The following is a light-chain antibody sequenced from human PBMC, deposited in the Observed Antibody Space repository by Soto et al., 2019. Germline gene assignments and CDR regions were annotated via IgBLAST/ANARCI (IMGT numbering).Light chain of an antibody. CDR1: SSDVGSYNL. CDR3: CSYAGSSTYV. J-gene: IGLJ1*01. CDR2: EGS. V-gene: IGLV2-23*01. Sequence: QSALTQPASVSGSPGQSITISCALTSSDVGSYNLVSWYQQHPGKAPKLMIYEGSKRPSGVSNRFSGSKSGNTASLTISGLQAEDEADYYCCSYAGSSTYVFGTGTKVTV.